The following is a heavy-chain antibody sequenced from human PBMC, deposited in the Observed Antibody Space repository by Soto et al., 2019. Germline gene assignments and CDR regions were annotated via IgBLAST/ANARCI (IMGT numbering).Heavy chain of an antibody. V-gene: IGHV3-23*01. CDR3: AKAPTYDYYYYMYV. CDR1: GFSFNIYA. CDR2: SSAGGGNT. J-gene: IGHJ6*03. Sequence: EVHLLESGGGLVQPGGSLRLCCAASGFSFNIYAMKWVRQAPWKGLECVSASSAGGGNTYYADSVKGRFTISRDNSNNTLSLHMNSLKADDTAVYYCAKAPTYDYYYYMYVWGKGNTVTVSS.